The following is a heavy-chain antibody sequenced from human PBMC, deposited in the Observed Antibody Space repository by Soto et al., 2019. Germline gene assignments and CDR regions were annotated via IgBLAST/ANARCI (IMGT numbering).Heavy chain of an antibody. CDR3: AKTAGLGPFGHFTL. V-gene: IGHV3-11*05. CDR2: ISHTSHYM. Sequence: QEQLVESGGGLVKPGGSLRLSCAASGFTFSDAYMSWIRQAPGKGLEGVSYISHTSHYMKYSDSVEGRFTVSRDNAKNSLYLHMNSLRAEDTAVYYWAKTAGLGPFGHFTLWGRGTLVIVSS. CDR1: GFTFSDAY. J-gene: IGHJ2*01. D-gene: IGHD3-16*01.